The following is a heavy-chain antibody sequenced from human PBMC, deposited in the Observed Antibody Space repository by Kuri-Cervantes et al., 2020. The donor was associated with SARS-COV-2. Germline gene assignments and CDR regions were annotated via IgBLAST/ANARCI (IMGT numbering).Heavy chain of an antibody. CDR3: ARGQYCSSTSCRYRGYFQH. D-gene: IGHD2-2*01. Sequence: SETLSLTCTVSGGSISSSSYYWSWIRQPPGKGLEWIGEINHSGSTNYNPSLKSRVTISVDTSKNQFSLKLSSVTAADTAVYYCARGQYCSSTSCRYRGYFQHWGQGTLVTVSS. J-gene: IGHJ1*01. CDR2: INHSGST. V-gene: IGHV4-39*07. CDR1: GGSISSSSYY.